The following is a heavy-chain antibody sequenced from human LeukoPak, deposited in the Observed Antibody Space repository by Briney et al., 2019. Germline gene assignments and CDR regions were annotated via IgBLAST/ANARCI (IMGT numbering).Heavy chain of an antibody. CDR1: GYTFTGYY. Sequence: ASVKVSCKASGYTFTGYYMHWVRQAPGQGLEWTGWINPNSGGTNYAQKFQGRVTMTRDTSLSTAYMELSRLRSDDTAVYYCARVVIPAAMANWFDPWGQGTLVTVSS. D-gene: IGHD2-2*01. CDR3: ARVVIPAAMANWFDP. V-gene: IGHV1-2*02. J-gene: IGHJ5*02. CDR2: INPNSGGT.